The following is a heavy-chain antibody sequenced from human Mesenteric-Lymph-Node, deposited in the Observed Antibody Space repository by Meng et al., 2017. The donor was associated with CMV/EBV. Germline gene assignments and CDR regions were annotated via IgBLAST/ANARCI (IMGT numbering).Heavy chain of an antibody. CDR1: GFTFSSYS. V-gene: IGHV3-21*06. D-gene: IGHD1-14*01. J-gene: IGHJ3*02. CDR3: ARDRSTDRGDALDI. Sequence: GGSLRLSCAASGFTFSSYSMNWVRQAPGKGLEWVSSISSSSSYIYYADSVKGRFTISRDNSKNTVSLQMNSLRAEDTAVYYCARDRSTDRGDALDIWGQGTLVTVSS. CDR2: ISSSSSYI.